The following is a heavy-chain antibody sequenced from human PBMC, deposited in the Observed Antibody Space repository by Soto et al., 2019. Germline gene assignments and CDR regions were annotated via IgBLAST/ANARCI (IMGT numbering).Heavy chain of an antibody. J-gene: IGHJ5*02. CDR1: GDSMTSPPYY. D-gene: IGHD3-16*01. CDR2: VYYSGAT. V-gene: IGHV4-39*01. Sequence: SETLSLTCNVSGDSMTSPPYYWGWIRQPPGKGLEWIGTVYYSGATYYNPSLRGRLTVSADTSKNYFSLRLTSVTAADTAVYYWAGHYDWFDPWGQGILVTVS. CDR3: AGHYDWFDP.